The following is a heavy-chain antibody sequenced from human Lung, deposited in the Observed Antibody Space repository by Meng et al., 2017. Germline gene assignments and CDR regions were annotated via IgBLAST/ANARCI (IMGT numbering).Heavy chain of an antibody. V-gene: IGHV4-34*01. J-gene: IGHJ4*02. CDR2: INHSGST. CDR1: GGSFSDYD. D-gene: IGHD4-11*01. CDR3: ARGPTTMAHDFDY. Sequence: QVPLHQWGDRLLKLCETLSLTCVVSGGSFSDYDWSWIRQPPGKGLEWIGEINHSGSTNYNPSLESRATISVDTSQNNLSLKLSSVTAADSAVYYCARGPTTMAHDFDYWGQGTLVTVSS.